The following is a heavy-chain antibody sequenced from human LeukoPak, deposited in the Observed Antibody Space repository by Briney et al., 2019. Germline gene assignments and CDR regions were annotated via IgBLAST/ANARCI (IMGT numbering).Heavy chain of an antibody. CDR1: GGSITSHY. CDR2: IYYSGIT. J-gene: IGHJ4*02. D-gene: IGHD6-13*01. Sequence: SETLSLTCTVSGGSITSHYWSWLRQPPGKELEWIGYIYYSGITDYNPSLRSRVTISVDTSKNQFSLKLNSVTAADTAVYYCARTGSTWPKTFDYWGQGTLVSVSS. CDR3: ARTGSTWPKTFDY. V-gene: IGHV4-59*08.